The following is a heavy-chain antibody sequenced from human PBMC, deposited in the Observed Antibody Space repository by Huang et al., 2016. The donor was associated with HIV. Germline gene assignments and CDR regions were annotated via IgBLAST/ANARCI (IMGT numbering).Heavy chain of an antibody. CDR1: GYTFTSYS. J-gene: IGHJ3*01. CDR3: ARGWGTRAFDF. D-gene: IGHD3-16*01. CDR2: VNPGNGKT. Sequence: QVQLVQSGAEVEKPGASVKLSCKASGYTFTSYSIHWVRQAPGQGLEWMGWVNPGNGKTKYSQKCQGRVTITRDKSARTVYLELNSLTSEDTALFYCARGWGTRAFDFWGAGTLVTVS. V-gene: IGHV1-3*01.